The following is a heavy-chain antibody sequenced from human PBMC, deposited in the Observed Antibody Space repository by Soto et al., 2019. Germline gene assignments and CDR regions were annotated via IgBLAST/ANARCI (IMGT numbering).Heavy chain of an antibody. J-gene: IGHJ6*02. CDR1: GFTFSGSA. V-gene: IGHV3-73*01. CDR2: IRTKANSYAT. CDR3: VKDRGGTLFCYGLDV. Sequence: EVQLVESGGGLVQPGWSLKLSCAASGFTFSGSAMHWVRQASGKGLEWVGRIRTKANSYATVYGASVKGRFTISSDDSTNTAYLQMSSLKSEDTAVYYCVKDRGGTLFCYGLDVWGQGTTVTVSS. D-gene: IGHD2-15*01.